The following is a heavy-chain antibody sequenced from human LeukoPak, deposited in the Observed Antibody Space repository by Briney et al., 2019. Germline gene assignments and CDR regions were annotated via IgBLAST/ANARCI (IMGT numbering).Heavy chain of an antibody. CDR3: ARMTGVDYYMDV. Sequence: PGGSLRPSCAGSGFTFSNYWMSWVRQAPGKGLEWVANIKQDGSDKYYVDSVKGRFTISRDNAKDSLYLQMNSLRDEDTAVYYCARMTGVDYYMDVWGKGTTVTVSS. CDR2: IKQDGSDK. V-gene: IGHV3-7*01. J-gene: IGHJ6*03. CDR1: GFTFSNYW.